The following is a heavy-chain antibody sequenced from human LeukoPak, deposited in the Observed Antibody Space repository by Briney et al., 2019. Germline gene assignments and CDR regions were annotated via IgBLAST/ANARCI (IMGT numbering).Heavy chain of an antibody. D-gene: IGHD4-17*01. CDR2: ITGSVGST. J-gene: IGHJ4*02. Sequence: PGVSLRLSCAASGFTFSSYAMSWVRQAPGKGLEWVSAITGSVGSTYYADSVKGRFTISRDNSKNTPYLQMNSLRAEDTAVYYCAKVLSHYGDYEGVDYWGQGTLVTVSS. V-gene: IGHV3-23*01. CDR3: AKVLSHYGDYEGVDY. CDR1: GFTFSSYA.